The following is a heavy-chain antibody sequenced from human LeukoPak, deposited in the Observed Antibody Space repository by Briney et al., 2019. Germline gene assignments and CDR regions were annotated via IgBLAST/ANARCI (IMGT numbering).Heavy chain of an antibody. D-gene: IGHD6-19*01. CDR2: INPNSGDT. CDR1: GYSSSGHY. J-gene: IGHJ2*01. CDR3: ARGGTLAGHWYFDL. Sequence: ASVKVSCKASGYSSSGHYMDWVRQAPGQGLEWMGWINPNSGDTNYAQKFQGRVTMTRDTSISTAYMELSSLTSDDTAVYYCARGGTLAGHWYFDLWGRGTQVAVSS. V-gene: IGHV1-2*02.